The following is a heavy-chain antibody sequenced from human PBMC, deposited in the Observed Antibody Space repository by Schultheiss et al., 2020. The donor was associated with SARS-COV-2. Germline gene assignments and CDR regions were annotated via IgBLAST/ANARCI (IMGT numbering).Heavy chain of an antibody. Sequence: SETLSLTCAVYGGSFSGYYWSWIRQPPGKGLEWIGYIYYSGSTYYNPSLKSRVTISVDTSKNQFSLKLSSVTAADTAVYYCARGPRNWFDPWGQGTLVTVSS. CDR3: ARGPRNWFDP. CDR1: GGSFSGYY. J-gene: IGHJ5*02. CDR2: IYYSGST. V-gene: IGHV4-59*01.